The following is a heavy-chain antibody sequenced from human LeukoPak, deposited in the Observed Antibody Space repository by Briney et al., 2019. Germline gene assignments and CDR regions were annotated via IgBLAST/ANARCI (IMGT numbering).Heavy chain of an antibody. CDR3: ARDYRKDIVVVTAILHY. CDR1: GFTFSSYA. D-gene: IGHD2-21*02. J-gene: IGHJ4*02. Sequence: GGSLRLSCAASGFTFSSYAIHWVRQAPGKGLEWVAVISYDGINKKYADSVKGRFTISRDNSKSTLYLQMNSLTDEDMAIYYCARDYRKDIVVVTAILHYWGQGTLVTVSS. V-gene: IGHV3-30-3*01. CDR2: ISYDGINK.